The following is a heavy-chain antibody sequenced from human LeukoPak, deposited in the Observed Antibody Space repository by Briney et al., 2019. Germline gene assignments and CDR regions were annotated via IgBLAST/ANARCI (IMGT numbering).Heavy chain of an antibody. V-gene: IGHV3-7*03. CDR3: AKAERAAVSPFDY. CDR2: IKPDGTEK. Sequence: GGSLRLSCAASGFTFSKSWMSWARQAPGKGLECVANIKPDGTEKYYVDSVKGRFTISRDNSKNTLYLQMNSLRAGDTAVYYCAKAERAAVSPFDYWGQGTLVTVSS. D-gene: IGHD6-13*01. J-gene: IGHJ4*02. CDR1: GFTFSKSW.